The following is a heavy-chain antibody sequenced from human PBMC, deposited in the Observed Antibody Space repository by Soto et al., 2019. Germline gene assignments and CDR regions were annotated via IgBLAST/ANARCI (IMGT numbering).Heavy chain of an antibody. CDR3: ARDRAGSTAYYYGMDV. CDR2: IYYSGST. D-gene: IGHD1-7*01. Sequence: TLSLTCTVSGGSISSGDYYWSWIRQPPGKGLEWIGYIYYSGSTYYNPSLKSRVTISVDTSKNKFSLKLSSVTAADTAVYYCARDRAGSTAYYYGMDVWGRGTTVTVSS. J-gene: IGHJ6*02. CDR1: GGSISSGDYY. V-gene: IGHV4-30-4*01.